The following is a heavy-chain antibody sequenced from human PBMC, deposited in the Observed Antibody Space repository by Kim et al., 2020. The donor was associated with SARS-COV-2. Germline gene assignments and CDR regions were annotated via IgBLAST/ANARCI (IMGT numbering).Heavy chain of an antibody. J-gene: IGHJ4*02. CDR2: IKQDGSEK. V-gene: IGHV3-7*01. CDR1: GFTFSSYW. Sequence: GGSLRLSCAASGFTFSSYWMSWVRQAPGKGLEWVANIKQDGSEKYYVYSVKGRFTISRDNAKNSLYLQMNSLRAEDTAVYYCARALGFGRTFFYFDYWGQGTLVTVSS. D-gene: IGHD3-10*01. CDR3: ARALGFGRTFFYFDY.